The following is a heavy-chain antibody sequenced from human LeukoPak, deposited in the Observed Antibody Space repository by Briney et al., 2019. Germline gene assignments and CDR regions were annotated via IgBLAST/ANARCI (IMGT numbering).Heavy chain of an antibody. V-gene: IGHV3-21*01. CDR3: ARDMDDFWSGYYTRWFDP. Sequence: GGSLRLSCAASGFTFSSYSMNWVRQAPGKGLEWVPSISSSSSYIYYADSVKGRFTISRDNAKNSLYLQMNSLRAEDTAVYYCARDMDDFWSGYYTRWFDPWGQGTLVTVSS. J-gene: IGHJ5*02. CDR1: GFTFSSYS. CDR2: ISSSSSYI. D-gene: IGHD3-3*01.